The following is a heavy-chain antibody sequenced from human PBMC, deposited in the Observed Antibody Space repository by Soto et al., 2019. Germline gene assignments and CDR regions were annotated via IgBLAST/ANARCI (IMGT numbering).Heavy chain of an antibody. J-gene: IGHJ4*02. CDR2: ISSSSSYI. D-gene: IGHD2-2*01. Sequence: PGGSLRLSCAASGFTFSSYSMNWVRQAPGKGLEWVSSISSSSSYIYYADSVKGRFTISRDNAKNSLYLQMNSLRAEDTAVYYCARDRSVVPAATFDYWGQGTLVTVSS. V-gene: IGHV3-21*01. CDR3: ARDRSVVPAATFDY. CDR1: GFTFSSYS.